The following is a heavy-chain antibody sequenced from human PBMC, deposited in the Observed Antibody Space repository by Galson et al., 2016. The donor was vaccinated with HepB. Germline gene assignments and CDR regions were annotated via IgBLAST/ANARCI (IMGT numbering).Heavy chain of an antibody. Sequence: SVKVSCKASGYSFTGYFIHWVRQAPGQGLGWMGLIKPHSGGTKYAQKFQGRVTLTRDTSTSTVYMELTSLRYDDTAVYFCAREFNRHTVTTFYYYGMDVWGQGTTVTVSS. V-gene: IGHV1-2*02. J-gene: IGHJ6*02. CDR2: IKPHSGGT. CDR1: GYSFTGYF. D-gene: IGHD4-17*01. CDR3: AREFNRHTVTTFYYYGMDV.